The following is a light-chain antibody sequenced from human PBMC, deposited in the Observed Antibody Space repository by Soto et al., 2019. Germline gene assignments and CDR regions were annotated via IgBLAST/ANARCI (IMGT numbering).Light chain of an antibody. J-gene: IGKJ4*01. CDR3: HYRGY. CDR1: QSVSSY. V-gene: IGKV3-11*01. Sequence: IVLTQSPDTLSLSPGERATLSCRASQSVSSYLAWYQQKPGQPPRLLISDASNGAAGIPARFSGSASGTHSTLTISSLEPEDCAGYYCHYRGYFGGGTKVAIK. CDR2: DAS.